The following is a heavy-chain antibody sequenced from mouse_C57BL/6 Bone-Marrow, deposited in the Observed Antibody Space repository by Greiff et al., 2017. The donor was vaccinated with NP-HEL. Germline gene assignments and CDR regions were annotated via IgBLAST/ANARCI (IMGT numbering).Heavy chain of an antibody. CDR3: ARIALLRYYFDY. J-gene: IGHJ2*01. CDR1: GYTFTSYW. V-gene: IGHV1-64*01. Sequence: VQLQQPGAELVKPGASVKLSCKASGYTFTSYWMHWVKQRPGQGLEWIGMIHPNSGSTNYNEKFKSKATLTVDKSSSTAYMQLSSLTSEDSAVYYCARIALLRYYFDYWGQGTTLTVSS. D-gene: IGHD1-1*01. CDR2: IHPNSGST.